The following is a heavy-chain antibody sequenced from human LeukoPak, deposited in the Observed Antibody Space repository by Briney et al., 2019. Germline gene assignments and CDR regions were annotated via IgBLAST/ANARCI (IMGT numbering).Heavy chain of an antibody. D-gene: IGHD6-13*01. CDR1: GYTFSSYS. V-gene: IGHV3-21*01. Sequence: PGGSLRLSCAASGYTFSSYSMNWVRQAPGKGLEWVSSISSSSSYIYYADSAKGRFTISRDNAKNSLYLQMNSLRAEDTAVYYCARARRYSSSWYWFDYWGQGTLVTVSS. CDR3: ARARRYSSSWYWFDY. CDR2: ISSSSSYI. J-gene: IGHJ4*02.